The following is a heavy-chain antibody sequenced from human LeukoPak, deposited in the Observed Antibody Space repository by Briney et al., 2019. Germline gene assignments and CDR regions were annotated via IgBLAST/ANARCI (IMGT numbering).Heavy chain of an antibody. V-gene: IGHV1-18*01. CDR2: ISAYNGDT. D-gene: IGHD4-17*01. Sequence: ASVKVSCKASGYTLTSYGISWVRQAPGQGLEWMGWISAYNGDTNYAQKLQGRVTMTTDTSTSTAYMELRSLRSDDTAVYYCARHNDYGDYVFWFDPWGQGTLVTVSS. CDR3: ARHNDYGDYVFWFDP. J-gene: IGHJ5*02. CDR1: GYTLTSYG.